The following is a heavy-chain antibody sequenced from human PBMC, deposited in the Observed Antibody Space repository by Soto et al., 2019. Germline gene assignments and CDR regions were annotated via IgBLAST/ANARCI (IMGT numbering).Heavy chain of an antibody. CDR3: ARGVVGRTSYYYYGMDV. D-gene: IGHD2-15*01. Sequence: GGSLRLSCAASGFTFSSYAMSWVRQAPGKGLEWVSAISGSGGSTYYADSVKGRFTISRDNSKNTLYLQMNSLRADDTAVYYCARGVVGRTSYYYYGMDVWGQGTTVTVSS. V-gene: IGHV3-23*01. CDR1: GFTFSSYA. J-gene: IGHJ6*02. CDR2: ISGSGGST.